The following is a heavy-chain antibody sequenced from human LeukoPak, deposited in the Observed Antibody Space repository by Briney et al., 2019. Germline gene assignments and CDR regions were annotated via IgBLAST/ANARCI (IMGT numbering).Heavy chain of an antibody. J-gene: IGHJ6*02. D-gene: IGHD6-19*01. CDR2: IIPIFGIA. CDR1: GVTPSSYA. CDR3: ASTTRAVAGSFSLPALDYYYGMDV. V-gene: IGHV1-69*04. Sequence: SVKVSCKASGVTPSSYAISWGRQAPGQALKCLGRIIPIFGIATYTQKFPGRVTITAEKSTSTAYMELSSLRSEDTAVYYCASTTRAVAGSFSLPALDYYYGMDVWGQGTTVTVSS.